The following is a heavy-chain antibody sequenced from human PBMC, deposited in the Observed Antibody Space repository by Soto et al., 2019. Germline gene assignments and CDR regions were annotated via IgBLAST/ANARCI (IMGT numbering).Heavy chain of an antibody. CDR2: IEGDDGK. Sequence: QSTLKESGPALMKPTQTLTLTCSFSGFSLSTNIVAWGWIRQPPEKALVLLALIEGDDGKRYRPSLKSRLTITKGTSKNHVVLAIANMDPGDAATYYCAHRSMIRGGSDYWGQRSLVTV. CDR1: GFSLSTNIVA. D-gene: IGHD3-10*01. J-gene: IGHJ4*02. V-gene: IGHV2-5*02. CDR3: AHRSMIRGGSDY.